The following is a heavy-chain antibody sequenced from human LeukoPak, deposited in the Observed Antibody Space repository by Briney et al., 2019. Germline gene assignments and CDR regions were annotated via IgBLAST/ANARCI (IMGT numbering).Heavy chain of an antibody. D-gene: IGHD4/OR15-4a*01. CDR2: ISGSGGST. CDR1: GFTFNNYA. Sequence: GGSLRLSCAASGFTFNNYAMSWVRQAPGKGLEWVSAISGSGGSTYYADSVKGRFTISRDNSKNTLYLQMNSLRAEDTAVYYCARRAGAYSHPYDYWGQGTLVTVSS. V-gene: IGHV3-23*01. J-gene: IGHJ4*02. CDR3: ARRAGAYSHPYDY.